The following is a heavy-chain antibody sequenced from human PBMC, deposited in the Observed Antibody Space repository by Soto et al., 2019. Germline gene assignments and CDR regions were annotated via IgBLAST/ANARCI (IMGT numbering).Heavy chain of an antibody. V-gene: IGHV1-69*13. CDR2: IIPIFGTA. CDR3: APGVWSGYSRQNWFDP. CDR1: GGTFSSYA. D-gene: IGHD3-3*01. Sequence: SVKVSCKASGGTFSSYAISWVRQAPGQGLEWMGGIIPIFGTANYAQKFQGRVTITADESTSTAYMELSSLRSEDTAVYYCAPGVWSGYSRQNWFDPWGQGTLVTVSS. J-gene: IGHJ5*02.